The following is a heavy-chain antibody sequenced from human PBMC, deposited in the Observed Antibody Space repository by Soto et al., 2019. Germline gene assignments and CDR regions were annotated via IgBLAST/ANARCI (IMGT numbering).Heavy chain of an antibody. CDR2: ISSTTNYI. Sequence: GGSLRLSCAAYGFTFTRYSMNWVRQAPGKGLEWVSSISSTTNYIYYGDSMKGRFTISRDNAKNSLYLEMNSLRAEDTAVYYCARESEDLTSNFDYWGQGTLVTVPQ. V-gene: IGHV3-21*01. J-gene: IGHJ4*02. CDR3: ARESEDLTSNFDY. CDR1: GFTFTRYS.